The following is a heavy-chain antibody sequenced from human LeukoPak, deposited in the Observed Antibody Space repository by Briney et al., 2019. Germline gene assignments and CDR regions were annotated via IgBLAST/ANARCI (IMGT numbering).Heavy chain of an antibody. V-gene: IGHV4-4*07. CDR3: ARETAELGRSFDY. CDR1: GGSINSDY. Sequence: SETLSLTCTVSGGSINSDYWSWIRQPAGKGLEWIGRIHTSGSTNHNPSPTSRVTMSVDTSKNQFSLKLTSVTAADTAMYYCARETAELGRSFDYWGQGAQVTVSS. J-gene: IGHJ4*02. CDR2: IHTSGST. D-gene: IGHD6-6*01.